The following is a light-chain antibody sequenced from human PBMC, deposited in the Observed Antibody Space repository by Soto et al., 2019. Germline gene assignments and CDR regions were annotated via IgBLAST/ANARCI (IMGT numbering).Light chain of an antibody. Sequence: DIQMTQSPSTLSASVGDRVTITCRASQSINSWLAWYQQKPGKAPKLLIYKASDLENAVASRFSGSVHETDFTLTNSSVQPDDFATYYCQQYSAYPWSFGPGTKVEVK. CDR3: QQYSAYPWS. CDR2: KAS. J-gene: IGKJ1*01. V-gene: IGKV1-5*03. CDR1: QSINSW.